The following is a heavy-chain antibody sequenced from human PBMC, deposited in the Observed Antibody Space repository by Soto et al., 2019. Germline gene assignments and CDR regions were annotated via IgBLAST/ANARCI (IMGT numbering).Heavy chain of an antibody. V-gene: IGHV1-46*01. CDR2: INPGDGRT. D-gene: IGHD3-3*01. Sequence: ASVKVSCKASGYSFASYYMHWVRQAPGQRFEWMGTINPGDGRTSYAQKFQGRISTTRDTSTTTLFLEVTRLTPEDTALYYCGRVGQSLHETFDYSCQGNQVTVSS. CDR3: GRVGQSLHETFDY. CDR1: GYSFASYY. J-gene: IGHJ4*02.